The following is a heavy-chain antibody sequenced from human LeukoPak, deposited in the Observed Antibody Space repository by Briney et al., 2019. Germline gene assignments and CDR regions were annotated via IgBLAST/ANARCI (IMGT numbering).Heavy chain of an antibody. CDR1: GYTFTGYY. J-gene: IGHJ5*02. D-gene: IGHD3-9*01. CDR2: INPNSGGT. Sequence: ASVKVSCKASGYTFTGYYMHWVRQAPGQGLEWMGWINPNSGGTNYAQKFQGRVTMTRDTSISTAYMELSRLRPDDTAVYYCARAGYFDWSGWFDPWGQGTLVTVSS. V-gene: IGHV1-2*02. CDR3: ARAGYFDWSGWFDP.